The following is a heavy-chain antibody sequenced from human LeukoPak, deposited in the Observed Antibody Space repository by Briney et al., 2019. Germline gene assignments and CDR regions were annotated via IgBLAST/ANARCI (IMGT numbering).Heavy chain of an antibody. CDR1: GYTFTSYG. V-gene: IGHV1-18*01. CDR2: ISAYNGNT. Sequence: GASVKVSCKASGYTFTSYGISWVRQAPGQGLEWMGWISAYNGNTNYAQKLQGRVTMTTDTSTSTAYMELRSLRSDDTAVYYCARVGFCSATSCSPYNYFDPWGQGTLVTVSS. J-gene: IGHJ5*02. D-gene: IGHD2-2*01. CDR3: ARVGFCSATSCSPYNYFDP.